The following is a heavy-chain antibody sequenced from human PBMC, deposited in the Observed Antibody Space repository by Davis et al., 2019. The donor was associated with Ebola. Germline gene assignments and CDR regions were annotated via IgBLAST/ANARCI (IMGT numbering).Heavy chain of an antibody. Sequence: MPSETLSLTCTVSGGSISSSSYYWGWIRQPPGKGLEWIGSIYYSGSTYYNPSLKSRVTISVDTSKNQFSLNLSSVTAADTAVYYCARQSSSSWGDYWGQGTLVTVSS. J-gene: IGHJ4*02. CDR3: ARQSSSSWGDY. D-gene: IGHD6-6*01. CDR2: IYYSGST. CDR1: GGSISSSSYY. V-gene: IGHV4-39*01.